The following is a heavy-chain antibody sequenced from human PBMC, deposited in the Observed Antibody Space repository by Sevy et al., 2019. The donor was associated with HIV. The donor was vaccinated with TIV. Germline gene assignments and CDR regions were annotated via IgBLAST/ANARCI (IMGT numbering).Heavy chain of an antibody. CDR1: GYTLSKLP. J-gene: IGHJ6*02. Sequence: ASVKVSCKVSGYTLSKLPMHWVRQAPGKGLEWMGGFDPEDGETIYAQKFQGRVIMTEDTSSDAAYMELISLRSEDMAVYYCATLDFWSDYPFYGVDVWGQGTTVTVSS. CDR3: ATLDFWSDYPFYGVDV. V-gene: IGHV1-24*01. D-gene: IGHD3-3*01. CDR2: FDPEDGET.